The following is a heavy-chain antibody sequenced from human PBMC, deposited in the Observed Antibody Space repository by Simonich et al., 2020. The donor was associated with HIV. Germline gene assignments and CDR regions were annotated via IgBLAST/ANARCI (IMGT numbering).Heavy chain of an antibody. V-gene: IGHV4-34*01. CDR2: INHSGST. Sequence: QVQLQQWGAGLLTPSETLSLTCAVYGGSFGGYYWSWIRQPPGKGLEWIGEINHSGSTNYNPSLQSRVTISVDTSKNQFSLKLSSVTAADTAVYYCARGFYQRLYYFDYWGQGTLVTVSS. D-gene: IGHD2-2*01. CDR1: GGSFGGYY. J-gene: IGHJ4*02. CDR3: ARGFYQRLYYFDY.